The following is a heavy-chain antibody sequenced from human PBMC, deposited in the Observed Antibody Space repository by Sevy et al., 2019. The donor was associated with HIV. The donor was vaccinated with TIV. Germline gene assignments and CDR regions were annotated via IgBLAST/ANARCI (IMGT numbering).Heavy chain of an antibody. CDR2: IRPDGRDK. Sequence: GGSLRLSCAASGFTFSPYWMTWVRQAPGKGLGWGANIRPDGRDKYYVDSVKGRFTISRDNAKNSLYLQMNSLGADDTAMYYCARGVGLDCWGQGALVTVSS. J-gene: IGHJ4*02. D-gene: IGHD1-26*01. CDR1: GFTFSPYW. CDR3: ARGVGLDC. V-gene: IGHV3-7*01.